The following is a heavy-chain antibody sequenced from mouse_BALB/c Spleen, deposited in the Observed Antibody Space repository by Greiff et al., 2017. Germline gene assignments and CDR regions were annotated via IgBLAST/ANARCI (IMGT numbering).Heavy chain of an antibody. CDR2: ISSGGSYT. CDR1: FTFSSYG. V-gene: IGHV5-6*01. CDR3: ASSYGNYSAWFAY. D-gene: IGHD2-1*01. J-gene: IGHJ3*01. Sequence: EVQVVESGGDLVKPGFTFSSYGMSWVRQTPDKRLEWVATISSGGSYTYYPDSVKGRFTISRDNAKNTLYLQMSSLKSEDTAMYYCASSYGNYSAWFAYWGQGTLVTVSA.